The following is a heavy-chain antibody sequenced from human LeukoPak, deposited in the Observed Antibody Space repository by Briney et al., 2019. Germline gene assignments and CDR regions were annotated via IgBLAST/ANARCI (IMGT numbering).Heavy chain of an antibody. Sequence: GGSLRLSCAASGFTFSSYSTNWVRQAPGKGLEWVSAISGSGGSTYYADSVKGRFTISRDNSKNTLYLQMNSLRAEDTAVYYCAKVKLAACSSTSCGYFDYWGQGTLVAVSS. D-gene: IGHD2-2*01. J-gene: IGHJ4*02. CDR3: AKVKLAACSSTSCGYFDY. V-gene: IGHV3-23*01. CDR2: ISGSGGST. CDR1: GFTFSSYS.